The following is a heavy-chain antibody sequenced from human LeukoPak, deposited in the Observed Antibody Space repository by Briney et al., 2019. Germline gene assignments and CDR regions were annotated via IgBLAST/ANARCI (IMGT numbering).Heavy chain of an antibody. CDR3: ARSSGYPNYYFDY. CDR1: GGSISSYS. V-gene: IGHV4-30-2*01. J-gene: IGHJ4*02. D-gene: IGHD3-22*01. CDR2: IYHSGST. Sequence: PSETLSLTCTVSGGSISSYSWSWIRQPPGKGLEWIGYIYHSGSTYYNPSLKSRVTISVDRSKNQFSLKLSSVTAADTAVYYCARSSGYPNYYFDYWGQGTLVTVSS.